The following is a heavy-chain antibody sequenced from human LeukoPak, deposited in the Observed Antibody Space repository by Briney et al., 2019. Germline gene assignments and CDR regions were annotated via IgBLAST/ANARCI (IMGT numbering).Heavy chain of an antibody. V-gene: IGHV4-38-2*01. CDR1: RYTINSGYY. CDR2: IYHSGST. CDR3: ARVNNYYGTSAYYYEGAFDL. Sequence: KPSDTLSLTCVVSRYTINSGYYWGWIRQPPAKGLEWIGSIYHSGSTYYNPSLKSRVTISVDTSKNQFSLKLTSVTAADTAVYYCARVNNYYGTSAYYYEGAFDLWGQGTMVTVSS. D-gene: IGHD3-22*01. J-gene: IGHJ3*01.